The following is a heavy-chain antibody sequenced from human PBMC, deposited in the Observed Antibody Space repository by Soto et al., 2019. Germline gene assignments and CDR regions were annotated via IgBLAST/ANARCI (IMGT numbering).Heavy chain of an antibody. CDR3: TRDIFRTMTTVDY. V-gene: IGHV3-9*01. CDR2: INANGAFV. D-gene: IGHD2-21*01. CDR1: GFRFEDHA. J-gene: IGHJ4*02. Sequence: EVQLVESGGGLVEPGRSLRVSCAASGFRFEDHAMNWVRLVPGKGLEWVSGINANGAFVGYANSVKGRFTISRANAKNSLFLQMSSLRREDTAVYYCTRDIFRTMTTVDYWGQGTLVTVSS.